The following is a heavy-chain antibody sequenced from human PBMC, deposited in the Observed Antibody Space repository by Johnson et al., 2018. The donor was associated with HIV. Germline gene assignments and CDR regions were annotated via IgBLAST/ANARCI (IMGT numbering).Heavy chain of an antibody. Sequence: VQLVESGGGLVKPGGSLRLSCAASGFTFSSYWMSWVRQSPGKGLEWVANIKQDGSEKYYVDSVKGRFTISRDNTKNTVSLQMIILRPKDTGVYYCASGVTPRAPLRIWGQGTMVTVSS. V-gene: IGHV3-7*02. CDR3: ASGVTPRAPLRI. CDR2: IKQDGSEK. CDR1: GFTFSSYW. J-gene: IGHJ3*02. D-gene: IGHD2-21*02.